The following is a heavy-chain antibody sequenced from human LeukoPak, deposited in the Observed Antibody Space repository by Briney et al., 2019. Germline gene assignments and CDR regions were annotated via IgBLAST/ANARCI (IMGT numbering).Heavy chain of an antibody. CDR1: GFTFSSYA. V-gene: IGHV3-23*01. CDR2: ISGGGGST. Sequence: GGSLRLSCAASGFTFSSYAMNWVRQAPGKGLEWVSAISGGGGSTYYTDSVKGRFTISRDNAKNTLYLQMSSLRAEDTAVYYCAREAFYALDVCGQGTTVTVSS. CDR3: AREAFYALDV. J-gene: IGHJ6*02.